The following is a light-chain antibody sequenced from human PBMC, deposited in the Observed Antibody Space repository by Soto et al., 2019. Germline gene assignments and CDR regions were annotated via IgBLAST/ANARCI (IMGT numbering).Light chain of an antibody. V-gene: IGLV2-14*03. CDR3: CSYTGSSTLV. J-gene: IGLJ2*01. CDR1: NSDIGGYKY. Sequence: QSALTQPASVSGSPGQSITISCTGTNSDIGGYKYVSWYQQHPGKAPKLMIFDVSNRPSGVSNRFSGSKSGNTASLIISGLQVEDEADYYCCSYTGSSTLVFGGGTKVTVL. CDR2: DVS.